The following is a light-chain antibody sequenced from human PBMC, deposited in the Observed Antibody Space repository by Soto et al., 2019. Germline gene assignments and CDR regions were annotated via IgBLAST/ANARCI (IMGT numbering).Light chain of an antibody. Sequence: QSVLTQPPSVSGAPGQRVTISCTGSSSNIGAGYDVHWYQQLPGKAPKLLIYGNSNRPSGVPDRVSGSKSGTPASLAITGLQAEDEADYYSQSYDSSLSGSGVFGGGTKLTVL. V-gene: IGLV1-40*01. CDR2: GNS. J-gene: IGLJ2*01. CDR1: SSNIGAGYD. CDR3: QSYDSSLSGSGV.